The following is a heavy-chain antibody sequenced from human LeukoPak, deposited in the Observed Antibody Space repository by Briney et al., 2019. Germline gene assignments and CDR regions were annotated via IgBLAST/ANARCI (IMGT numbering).Heavy chain of an antibody. CDR3: ARDWGYYYYYGMDV. J-gene: IGHJ6*02. CDR2: ISSSSSYI. D-gene: IGHD3-16*01. V-gene: IGHV3-21*01. Sequence: GGSLILSCAASGFTFSSYSMNWVRQAPGKGLEWVSSISSSSSYIYYADSVKGRFTISRDNAKNSLYLQMDSLRAEDTAVYYCARDWGYYYYYGMDVWGQGTTVTVSS. CDR1: GFTFSSYS.